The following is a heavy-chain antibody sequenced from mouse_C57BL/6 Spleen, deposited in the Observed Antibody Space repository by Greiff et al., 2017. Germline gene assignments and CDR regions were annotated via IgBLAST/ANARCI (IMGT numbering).Heavy chain of an antibody. CDR1: CYSITSGYY. V-gene: IGHV3-6*01. CDR3: ARDYYGSSGYCDV. CDR2: ISYDGRN. D-gene: IGHD1-1*01. J-gene: IGHJ1*03. Sequence: VQLQQSGPGLVKPSQSLSLTCSVTCYSITSGYYWPWIRPFPGTHLAWMGYISYDGRNNYNPSLKNRITFTRDTSMNQFFLPLNAVTTEDTATYYCARDYYGSSGYCDVWGTGTTVTVSS.